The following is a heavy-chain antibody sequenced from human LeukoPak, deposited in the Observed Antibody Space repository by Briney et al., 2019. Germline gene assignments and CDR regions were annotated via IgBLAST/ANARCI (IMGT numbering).Heavy chain of an antibody. CDR1: GGSFRGYY. CDR2: INHSGST. Sequence: SETLSLTCAVYGGSFRGYYWSWIRQPPGKGLEWIGEINHSGSTNYNPSLKSRVTISVDTSKNQFSLKLSSVTAADTAVYYCARGGHYYDSSGYFDYWGQGTLVTVSS. J-gene: IGHJ4*02. CDR3: ARGGHYYDSSGYFDY. D-gene: IGHD3-22*01. V-gene: IGHV4-34*01.